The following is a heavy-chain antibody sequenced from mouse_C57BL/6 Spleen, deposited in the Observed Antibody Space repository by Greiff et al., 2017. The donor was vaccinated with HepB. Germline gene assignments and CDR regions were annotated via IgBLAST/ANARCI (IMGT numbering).Heavy chain of an antibody. Sequence: VQLQQSGAELVRPGASVTLSCKASGYTFTDYEMHWVKQRPGQGLEWIGWIYPRDGSTKYNEKFKGKATLTVDTSSSTAYMELHSLTSEDSAVYCCAREGDWFAYWGQGTLVTVSA. CDR3: AREGDWFAY. CDR1: GYTFTDYE. J-gene: IGHJ3*01. V-gene: IGHV1-85*01. CDR2: IYPRDGST.